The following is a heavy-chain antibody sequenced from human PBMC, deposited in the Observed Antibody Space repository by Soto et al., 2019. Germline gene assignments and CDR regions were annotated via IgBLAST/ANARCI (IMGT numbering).Heavy chain of an antibody. Sequence: GGSLRLSCAASGFSFSTSIMYWVRQAPGKGLEWVSSISSTGSFIYYADSLKGRFTISRDNADNSLFLQMNNLRAEDTAVYYCARLSRANYDFWSGDYYFDSWGQGTLDTVSS. J-gene: IGHJ4*02. V-gene: IGHV3-21*01. CDR1: GFSFSTSI. CDR3: ARLSRANYDFWSGDYYFDS. D-gene: IGHD3-3*01. CDR2: ISSTGSFI.